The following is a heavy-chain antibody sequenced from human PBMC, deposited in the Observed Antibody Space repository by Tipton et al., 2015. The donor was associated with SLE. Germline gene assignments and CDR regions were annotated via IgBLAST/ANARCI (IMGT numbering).Heavy chain of an antibody. D-gene: IGHD3-3*01. CDR1: GGSIDYHY. V-gene: IGHV4-59*11. CDR3: ARGFLEMFDP. CDR2: IHYSGKT. J-gene: IGHJ5*02. Sequence: TLSLTCTVSGGSIDYHYWSWIRQTPGKGLEYIGFIHYSGKTDSHPSLKSRVTMSVDTSKNQFSLRLSSVTTADTAVYYCARGFLEMFDPWGPGTLVTVS.